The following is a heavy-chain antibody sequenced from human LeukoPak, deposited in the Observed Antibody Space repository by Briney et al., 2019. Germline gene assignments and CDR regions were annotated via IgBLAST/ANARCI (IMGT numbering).Heavy chain of an antibody. CDR3: ARIGGPGYYYYGMDV. V-gene: IGHV3-48*02. CDR1: GFTFSNYW. CDR2: ITSSSSTK. D-gene: IGHD3-10*01. Sequence: GGSLRLSCAASGFTFSNYWMHWVRQAPGKGLEWISFITSSSSTKYYTDSVKGRFTISRDNAKNSLYLQVNSLRDEDTAVYYCARIGGPGYYYYGMDVWGQGTTVTVSS. J-gene: IGHJ6*02.